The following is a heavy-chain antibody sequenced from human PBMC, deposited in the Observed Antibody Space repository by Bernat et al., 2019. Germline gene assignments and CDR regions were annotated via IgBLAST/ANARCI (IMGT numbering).Heavy chain of an antibody. CDR2: TSFDGGIK. V-gene: IGHV3-30-3*01. CDR1: GFTFSTYA. Sequence: QVQLVESGGGVVQPGRSLRLSCAASGFTFSTYAMNWVRQAPGNGLEWVAGTSFDGGIKFYADSVKGRFTISRDKSRNTLFLQMDSLRTEDTAVYYCAREEYNYALGSFDYWGQGTLVTVSS. CDR3: AREEYNYALGSFDY. J-gene: IGHJ4*02. D-gene: IGHD5-18*01.